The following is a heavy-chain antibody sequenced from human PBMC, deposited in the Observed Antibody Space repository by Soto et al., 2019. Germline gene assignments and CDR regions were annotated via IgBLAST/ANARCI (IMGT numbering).Heavy chain of an antibody. D-gene: IGHD3-10*01. Sequence: QLQLQESGPGLVKPSETLSLTCTVSGGSISSSSYYWGWIRQPPGKGLEWIGSIYYSGSTYYNPSLKSRVTISVDTSKNQFSLKLSSVTAADTAVYYCARHGALKGSGSYSTIDSWGQGTLVTVSS. CDR3: ARHGALKGSGSYSTIDS. CDR2: IYYSGST. V-gene: IGHV4-39*01. J-gene: IGHJ5*01. CDR1: GGSISSSSYY.